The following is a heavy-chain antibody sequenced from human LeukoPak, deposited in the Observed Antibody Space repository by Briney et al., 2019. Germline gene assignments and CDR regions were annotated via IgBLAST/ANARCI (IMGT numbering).Heavy chain of an antibody. CDR2: MNPNSGNK. J-gene: IGHJ6*03. D-gene: IGHD6-19*01. CDR3: ARGTQWSGDYYYMDV. V-gene: IGHV1-8*01. CDR1: VYSFTNFD. Sequence: GASVNVSYKPSVYSFTNFDINGVGQAAGQGRKGMGWMNPNSGNKGYATKLQGRVTMTMTTYITTGYMELSSLRSEDTAVYYCARGTQWSGDYYYMDVWGRGTTVTVSS.